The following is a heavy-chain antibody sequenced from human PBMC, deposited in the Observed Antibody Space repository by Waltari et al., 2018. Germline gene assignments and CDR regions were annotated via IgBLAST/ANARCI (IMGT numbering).Heavy chain of an antibody. CDR1: GFTFSSYL. CDR2: XKEDGXEK. V-gene: IGHV3-7*01. D-gene: IGHD4-4*01. J-gene: IGHJ4*02. CDR3: ARDPHYSNFDX. Sequence: EVXLVXPGGDLVQPGGSXRLPCAAPGFTFSSYLMTWVRQAPGKGRXWLANXKEDGXEKNYVDSVKXRFTISRDNAKNSLYLQXNSLRAEDXAVYYXARDPHYSNFDXWGQGTLVTVSS.